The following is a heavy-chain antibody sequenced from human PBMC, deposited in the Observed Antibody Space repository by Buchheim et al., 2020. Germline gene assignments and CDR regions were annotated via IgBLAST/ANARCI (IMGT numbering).Heavy chain of an antibody. V-gene: IGHV3-7*01. CDR3: ARSDCSGGSCYSWADWFDP. J-gene: IGHJ5*02. CDR2: IKQDGSEK. Sequence: EVQLVESGGGLVQPGGSLRLSCAASGFTFSSYWMSWVRQAPGKGLEWVANIKQDGSEKYYVDSVKGRFTISRDNAKNSLYLQINSLRAEDTAVYYCARSDCSGGSCYSWADWFDPWGQGTL. D-gene: IGHD2-15*01. CDR1: GFTFSSYW.